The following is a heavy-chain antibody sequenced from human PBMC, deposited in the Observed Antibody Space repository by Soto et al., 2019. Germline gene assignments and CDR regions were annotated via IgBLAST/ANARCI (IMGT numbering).Heavy chain of an antibody. J-gene: IGHJ1*01. CDR3: ARDFVIYGDREYFQH. CDR1: GGSISSGGYY. V-gene: IGHV4-31*03. D-gene: IGHD4-17*01. CDR2: IYYSGST. Sequence: PSETLSLTCTVSGGSISSGGYYWSWIRQHPGKGLEWNGYIYYSGSTYYNPSLKSRVTISVDTSKNQFSLKLSSVTAADTAVYYCARDFVIYGDREYFQHWGQGTLVTVSS.